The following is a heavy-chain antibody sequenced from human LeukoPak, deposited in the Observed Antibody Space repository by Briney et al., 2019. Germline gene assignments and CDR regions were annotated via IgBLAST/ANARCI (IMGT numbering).Heavy chain of an antibody. V-gene: IGHV4-39*01. CDR3: ARGLYDSSGYYPNWFDP. D-gene: IGHD3-22*01. Sequence: PSETLSLTCTVSGGSISSSSYYWGWIRQPPGKGLEWIGSIYYSGSTYYNPSLKSRVTTSVDTSKNQFSLKLSSVTAADTAVYYCARGLYDSSGYYPNWFDPWGQGTLVTVSS. J-gene: IGHJ5*02. CDR1: GGSISSSSYY. CDR2: IYYSGST.